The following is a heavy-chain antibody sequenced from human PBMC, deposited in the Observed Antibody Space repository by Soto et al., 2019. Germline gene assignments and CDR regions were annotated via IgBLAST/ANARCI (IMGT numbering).Heavy chain of an antibody. CDR1: GFSFSRSE. D-gene: IGHD5-12*01. Sequence: GGSLRLSCATSGFSFSRSEMNWLRRAPGRGLEWVAYIGRGGNFIYYADSVKGRFTISRDDARSSLYLQMNSLRVEDTAVYYCAKERGPHILATIVGDVWGQGTMVTVSS. CDR3: AKERGPHILATIVGDV. CDR2: IGRGGNFI. J-gene: IGHJ3*01. V-gene: IGHV3-48*03.